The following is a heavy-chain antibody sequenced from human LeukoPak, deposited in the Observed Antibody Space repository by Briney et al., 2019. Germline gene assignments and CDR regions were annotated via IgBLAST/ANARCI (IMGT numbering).Heavy chain of an antibody. D-gene: IGHD5-12*01. CDR2: ISAYNGNT. J-gene: IGHJ5*02. Sequence: ASVKVSCKASGYTFTSYGISWVRQAPGQGLEWMGWISAYNGNTNYAQKLQGRVTMTTDTSTSTAYMELRSLRSDDTAVYYCARTLSRGYDLGTGWFDPWGQGTLVTVSS. V-gene: IGHV1-18*01. CDR1: GYTFTSYG. CDR3: ARTLSRGYDLGTGWFDP.